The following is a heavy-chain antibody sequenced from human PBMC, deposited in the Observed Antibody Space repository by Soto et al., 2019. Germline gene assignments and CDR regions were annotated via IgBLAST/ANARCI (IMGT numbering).Heavy chain of an antibody. Sequence: QVQLVQSGAEVKKPGASVKVSCKASGYTFTSYGISWVRQAPGQGLAWMGWISAYNGNTNYAQKLQGRVTMTTDTSTSTAYMELRSLRSDDTAVYYCARVKYSPPYYYYDRIDVCGQGTKVTVSS. CDR1: GYTFTSYG. CDR2: ISAYNGNT. CDR3: ARVKYSPPYYYYDRIDV. D-gene: IGHD5-18*01. J-gene: IGHJ6*02. V-gene: IGHV1-18*01.